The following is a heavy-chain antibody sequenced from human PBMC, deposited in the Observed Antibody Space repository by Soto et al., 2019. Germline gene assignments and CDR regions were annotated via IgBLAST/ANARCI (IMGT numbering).Heavy chain of an antibody. CDR1: GGSISSGGYY. CDR2: IYYSGST. J-gene: IGHJ4*02. Sequence: SETLSLTCTVSGGSISSGGYYWSWIRQHPGKGLEWIGYIYYSGSTYYNPSLKSRVTISVDTSKNQFSLKLSSVTAADTAVYYCARGPDDYGDYTYYFDYWGQGTLVTVSS. CDR3: ARGPDDYGDYTYYFDY. V-gene: IGHV4-31*03. D-gene: IGHD4-17*01.